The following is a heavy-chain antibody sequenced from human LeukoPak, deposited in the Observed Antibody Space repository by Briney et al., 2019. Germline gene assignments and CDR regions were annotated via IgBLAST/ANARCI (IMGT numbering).Heavy chain of an antibody. V-gene: IGHV1-24*01. D-gene: IGHD3-10*01. CDR1: GYTLTELS. CDR3: ARGGKVMITEVRGALVSRDGFDI. J-gene: IGHJ3*02. Sequence: GASVKVSCKVSGYTLTELSMHWVRQAPGKGLEWMGGFDPEDGETIYAQKFQGRVTMTEDTSTDTAYMELSSLRSEDTAVYYCARGGKVMITEVRGALVSRDGFDIWGQGTMVTVSS. CDR2: FDPEDGET.